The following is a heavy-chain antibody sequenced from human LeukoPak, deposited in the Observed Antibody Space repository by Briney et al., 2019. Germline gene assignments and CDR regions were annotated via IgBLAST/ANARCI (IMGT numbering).Heavy chain of an antibody. V-gene: IGHV3-30*04. J-gene: IGHJ4*02. CDR2: ISYDGSNK. D-gene: IGHD3-3*01. CDR1: GFTFSSYA. Sequence: PGGSLRLSCAASGFTFSSYAMHWVRQAPGKGREGVAVISYDGSNKYYADSVKGRFTISRDNSKNTLYLQMNSLRAEDTAVYYCARDGGYYFDYWGQGTLVTVSS. CDR3: ARDGGYYFDY.